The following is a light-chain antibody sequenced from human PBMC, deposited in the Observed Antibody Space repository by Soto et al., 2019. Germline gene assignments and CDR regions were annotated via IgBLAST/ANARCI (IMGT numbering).Light chain of an antibody. CDR3: QQSYNTPGT. CDR1: QSIRSR. J-gene: IGKJ1*01. Sequence: DIQMTQGPSTLSGSVGARVPITCRASQSIRSRLAWYQQKPGKAAKLLIFAASSLQSGVPSRFSGSGSGTDFTLTISSLQPEDFATYYCQQSYNTPGTFGQGTKVDI. CDR2: AAS. V-gene: IGKV1-39*01.